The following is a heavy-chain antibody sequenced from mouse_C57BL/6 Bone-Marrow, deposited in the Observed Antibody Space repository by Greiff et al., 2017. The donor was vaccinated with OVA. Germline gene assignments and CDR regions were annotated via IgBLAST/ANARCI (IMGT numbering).Heavy chain of an antibody. Sequence: QVQLKQPGAELVRPGSSVKLSRKASGYTFTSYWMHWVKQRPIQGPEWVGNIDPSDSETHYNQKFKDKATLTIDKSSSTAYMQLSSLTSEDSAVYDCAREGSSGSHDYWGQGTTLTVSS. J-gene: IGHJ2*01. CDR3: AREGSSGSHDY. CDR2: IDPSDSET. D-gene: IGHD3-2*02. V-gene: IGHV1-52*01. CDR1: GYTFTSYW.